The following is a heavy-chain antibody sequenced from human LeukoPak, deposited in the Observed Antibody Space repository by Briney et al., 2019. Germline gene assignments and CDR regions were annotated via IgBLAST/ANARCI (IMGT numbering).Heavy chain of an antibody. CDR1: GYTFTSYG. D-gene: IGHD1-26*01. CDR3: ARGLDSGSPPLGTFEI. CDR2: ISAYNGNT. V-gene: IGHV1-18*01. Sequence: GASVKVSCKASGYTFTSYGISWVRQAPGQGLEWMGWISAYNGNTNYAQKLQGRVTMTTDTSTSTAYMELRSLRSDDTAVYYCARGLDSGSPPLGTFEIWGQGTMVTVSS. J-gene: IGHJ3*02.